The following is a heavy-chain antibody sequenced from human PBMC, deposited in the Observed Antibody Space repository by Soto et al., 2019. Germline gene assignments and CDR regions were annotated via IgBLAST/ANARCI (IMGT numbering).Heavy chain of an antibody. CDR2: MNPNSGNT. Sequence: QVQLVQSGAEVRKPGASVKVSCKASGFAFTGYDINWVRQATGQGLEWMGWMNPNSGNTGSAQKFQGRVTMTRNTSISTAYVELRRLRSEDSAIYYCARVWASPQDHWGQGTLVTVTS. J-gene: IGHJ4*02. D-gene: IGHD7-27*01. V-gene: IGHV1-8*01. CDR1: GFAFTGYD. CDR3: ARVWASPQDH.